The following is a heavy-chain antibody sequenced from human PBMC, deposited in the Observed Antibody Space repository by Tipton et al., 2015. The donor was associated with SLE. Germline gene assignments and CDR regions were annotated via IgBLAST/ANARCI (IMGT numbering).Heavy chain of an antibody. CDR3: ARGHSGYDYATFDI. J-gene: IGHJ3*02. Sequence: TLSLTCAVYGGSFSGYYWSWIRQPPGKGLEWIGEINHSGSTNSNPALKSRVTISVDTSKNQFSLKLSSVTAADTAVYYCARGHSGYDYATFDIWGQGTMVTVSS. V-gene: IGHV4-34*01. CDR1: GGSFSGYY. CDR2: INHSGST. D-gene: IGHD5-12*01.